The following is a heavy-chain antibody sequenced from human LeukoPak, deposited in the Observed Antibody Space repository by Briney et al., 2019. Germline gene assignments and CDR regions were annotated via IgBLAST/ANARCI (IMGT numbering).Heavy chain of an antibody. CDR3: ARQVIESGYSSGWSYRGYFDL. Sequence: SETLSLTCTVSGDSISTRSSNWGWIRQPPGKGLEWIGSIHYSGSTYYKASLKSRVTISVETSRNQFSLKLSSVTAADTAVYYCARQVIESGYSSGWSYRGYFDLWGRGTLATVSS. V-gene: IGHV4-39*01. J-gene: IGHJ2*01. D-gene: IGHD6-19*01. CDR1: GDSISTRSSN. CDR2: IHYSGST.